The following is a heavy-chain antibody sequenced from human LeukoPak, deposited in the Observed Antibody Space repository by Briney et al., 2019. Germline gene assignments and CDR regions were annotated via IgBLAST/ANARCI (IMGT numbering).Heavy chain of an antibody. CDR1: GGSFSGYY. J-gene: IGHJ5*02. V-gene: IGHV4-34*01. Sequence: PSETLSLTCAVYGGSFSGYYWSWIRQPPGKGLEWIGEINHSGSTNYNPSLKSRVTISVDTSKNQFSLKLSSVTAADTAVYYCARGSALNWFDPWGQGTLVTVSS. CDR2: INHSGST. CDR3: ARGSALNWFDP.